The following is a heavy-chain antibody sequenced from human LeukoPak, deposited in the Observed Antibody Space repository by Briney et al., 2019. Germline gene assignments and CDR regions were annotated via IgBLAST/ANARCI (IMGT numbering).Heavy chain of an antibody. Sequence: PGGSLRLSCAASGFISSDSWIHWVRQGPEGGLVWVSRLNPDETITNYADSVKGRFTISRDNAKNSLYLQMNSLRAEDTAVYYCASFFDWLPLGDAFDIWGQGTMVTVSS. CDR2: LNPDETIT. D-gene: IGHD3-9*01. V-gene: IGHV3-74*01. J-gene: IGHJ3*02. CDR3: ASFFDWLPLGDAFDI. CDR1: GFISSDSW.